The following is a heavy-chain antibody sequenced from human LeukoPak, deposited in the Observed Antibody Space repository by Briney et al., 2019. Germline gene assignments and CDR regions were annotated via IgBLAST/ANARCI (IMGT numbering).Heavy chain of an antibody. CDR3: ARVREAAGPRLFDP. CDR1: GGTFNTDV. CDR2: INPIFGTA. Sequence: ASVKVSCKASGGTFNTDVFTWVRQAAGQEFAWMGGINPIFGTANFAQKLQDRVTVTTDESTSTVHMELRGLRSEDTVIYYCARVREAAGPRLFDPWGQGTLVTVSS. J-gene: IGHJ5*02. D-gene: IGHD6-13*01. V-gene: IGHV1-69*05.